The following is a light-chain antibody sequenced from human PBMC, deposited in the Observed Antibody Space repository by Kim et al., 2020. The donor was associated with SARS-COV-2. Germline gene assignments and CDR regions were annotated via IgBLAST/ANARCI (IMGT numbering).Light chain of an antibody. J-gene: IGKJ2*01. CDR1: QSISSW. Sequence: SASVGDRVTITCRASQSISSWLAWYQQKRGKAPELLISKASTLQSEVPSRFSGGGSGTEFTLTIRSLQPDDFATYYCQQYGSSLYTFGQGTKLEIK. CDR2: KAS. CDR3: QQYGSSLYT. V-gene: IGKV1-5*03.